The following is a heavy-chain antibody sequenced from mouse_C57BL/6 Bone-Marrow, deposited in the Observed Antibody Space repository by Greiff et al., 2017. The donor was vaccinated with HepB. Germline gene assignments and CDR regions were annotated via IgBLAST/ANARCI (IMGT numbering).Heavy chain of an antibody. V-gene: IGHV6-3*01. J-gene: IGHJ2*01. CDR3: TGEGSRIYYDY. CDR2: IRLKSDNYAT. Sequence: EVQLVESGGGLVQPGGSMKLSCVASGFTFSNYWMNWVRQSPEKGLEWVAQIRLKSDNYATHYAESVKGRFTISRDDSKSSVYLKMNNLRAEDTGIYYCTGEGSRIYYDYAGQGTTLTVSS. CDR1: GFTFSNYW.